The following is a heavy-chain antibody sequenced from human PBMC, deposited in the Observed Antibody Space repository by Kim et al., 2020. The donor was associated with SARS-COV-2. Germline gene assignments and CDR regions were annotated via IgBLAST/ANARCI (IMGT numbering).Heavy chain of an antibody. CDR1: GGSISSSSYY. CDR2: IYYSGST. J-gene: IGHJ3*02. Sequence: SETLSLTCTVSGGSISSSSYYWGWIRQPPGKGLEWIGSIYYSGSTYYNPSLKSRVTISVDTSKNQFSLKLSSVTAADTAVYYCARPLGYYYDSSGYYLSRRYDAFDIWGQGTMVTVSS. D-gene: IGHD3-22*01. CDR3: ARPLGYYYDSSGYYLSRRYDAFDI. V-gene: IGHV4-39*01.